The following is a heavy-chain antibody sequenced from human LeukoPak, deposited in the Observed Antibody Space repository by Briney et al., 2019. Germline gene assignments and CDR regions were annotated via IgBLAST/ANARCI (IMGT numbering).Heavy chain of an antibody. CDR1: GGSISSYY. J-gene: IGHJ3*02. CDR3: ARGGYSSGWYVAPAFDI. D-gene: IGHD6-19*01. V-gene: IGHV4-4*07. Sequence: SETLSLTCTVSGGSISSYYWSWIRQPAGKGLVWIGRIYTSGSTNYNPSLKSRVTMSVDTSKNQFSLKLSSVTAADTAVYYCARGGYSSGWYVAPAFDIWGQGTMVTVSS. CDR2: IYTSGST.